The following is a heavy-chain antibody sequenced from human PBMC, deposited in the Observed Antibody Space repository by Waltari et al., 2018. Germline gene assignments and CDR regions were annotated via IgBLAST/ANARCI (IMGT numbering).Heavy chain of an antibody. J-gene: IGHJ4*02. CDR1: GYSFTNYW. CDR3: ARLGTPHPSHPDFHD. CDR2: FYQGASET. V-gene: IGHV5-51*01. Sequence: EVQLVQSGAEVKKPGESLKISCKASGYSFTNYWIGWVRQVPGRGLEWVGVFYQGASETAYSPSFQGHVTITADRSITTAFLQWNSLRASDTAIYYCARLGTPHPSHPDFHDWGQGTLVTVSS.